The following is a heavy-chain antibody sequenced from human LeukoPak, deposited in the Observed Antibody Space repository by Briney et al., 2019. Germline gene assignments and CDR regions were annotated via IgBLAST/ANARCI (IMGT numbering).Heavy chain of an antibody. V-gene: IGHV4-30-4*01. Sequence: SQTLSLTCTVSGGSISSGDYCWSWIRQPPGKGLEWIGYIYYSGSTYYNPSLKSRVTISVDTSKNQFSLKLSSVTAADTAVYYCARVRGGLRFLDYWGQGTLVTVSS. J-gene: IGHJ4*02. CDR1: GGSISSGDYC. D-gene: IGHD5-12*01. CDR2: IYYSGST. CDR3: ARVRGGLRFLDY.